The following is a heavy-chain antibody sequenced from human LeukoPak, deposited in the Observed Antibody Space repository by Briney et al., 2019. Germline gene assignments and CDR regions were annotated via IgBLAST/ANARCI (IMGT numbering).Heavy chain of an antibody. CDR3: ARGPPQLGMHDPFET. V-gene: IGHV1-2*02. J-gene: IGHJ3*02. D-gene: IGHD7-27*01. CDR1: GSAFTGYY. CDR2: INPDSGGG. Sequence: GASVKVSCKPSGSAFTGYYIHWVRQAPGQGLEWMGWINPDSGGGDIGHKFQGRVAMTRDTSGTTVCMEVRRLTSDDTAVYYCARGPPQLGMHDPFETWGQGTLVTVSS.